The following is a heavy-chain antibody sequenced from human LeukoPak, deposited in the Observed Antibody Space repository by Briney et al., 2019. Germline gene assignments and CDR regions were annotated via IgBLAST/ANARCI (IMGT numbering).Heavy chain of an antibody. Sequence: SETLSLTCTVSGGSISSSSYYWGWIRQPPGKGLEWIGEINQSGSTNYNPSLKSRVIISRDTSKNEVSLKLTSVTAADTAVYFCGRRLFIDGWYKTWGQGTLVSVST. J-gene: IGHJ5*02. CDR1: GGSISSSSYY. CDR2: INQSGST. CDR3: GRRLFIDGWYKT. V-gene: IGHV4-39*07. D-gene: IGHD1-1*01.